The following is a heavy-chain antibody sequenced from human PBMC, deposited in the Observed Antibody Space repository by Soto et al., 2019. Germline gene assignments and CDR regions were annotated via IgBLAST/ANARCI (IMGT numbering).Heavy chain of an antibody. CDR3: ARVSRLWGLDY. J-gene: IGHJ4*02. Sequence: QVQLVESGGGVVQPGRSLRLSCAASGFTFSSYAMHWVRQAPGKGLEWVAVISYDGSNKYYADSVKGRFTISRDNSKNTLYLQMNSLRAEDTAVYYCARVSRLWGLDYWGQGTLVTVSS. CDR1: GFTFSSYA. CDR2: ISYDGSNK. D-gene: IGHD3-10*01. V-gene: IGHV3-30-3*01.